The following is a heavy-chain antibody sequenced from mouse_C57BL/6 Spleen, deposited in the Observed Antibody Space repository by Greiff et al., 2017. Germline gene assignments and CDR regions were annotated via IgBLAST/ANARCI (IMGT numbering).Heavy chain of an antibody. J-gene: IGHJ1*03. CDR3: ARWTSYYYGV. CDR1: GYTFTDYY. CDR2: INPNNGGT. Sequence: EVQLQQSGPELVKPGASVKISCKASGYTFTDYYMNWVKQSHGKSLEWIGDINPNNGGTSYNQKFKGKATLTVDKSSSTAYMELRSLTSEDSAVYYCARWTSYYYGVWGTGTTVTVSS. V-gene: IGHV1-26*01.